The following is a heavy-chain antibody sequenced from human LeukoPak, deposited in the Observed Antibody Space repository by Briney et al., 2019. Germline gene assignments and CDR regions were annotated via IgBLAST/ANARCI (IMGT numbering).Heavy chain of an antibody. CDR2: IIPIFGTA. V-gene: IGHV1-69*13. J-gene: IGHJ4*02. CDR3: ARGTLYQPLLSYFDY. CDR1: GGTFSSYA. Sequence: VASVKVSCKASGGTFSSYAISWVRQAPGQGLEWMGGIIPIFGTANYAQKFQGRVTITADESTSTAYMELSSLRSEDTAVYYCARGTLYQPLLSYFDYWGQGTLVTVSS. D-gene: IGHD2-21*02.